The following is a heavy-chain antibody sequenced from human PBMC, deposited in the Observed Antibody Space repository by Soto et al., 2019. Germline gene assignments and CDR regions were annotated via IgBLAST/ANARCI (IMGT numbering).Heavy chain of an antibody. D-gene: IGHD3-10*01. CDR2: IIPIFGTA. CDR3: ARGGFGEFRV. Sequence: QVQLVQSGAEVKKPGSSVKVSCKASGGTFSSYAISWVRQAPGQGLEWMGGIIPIFGTANYAEKFQGRVTITADEATRRAYRELSGLRSEEADVYYCARGGFGEFRVWGQGTLVTVSS. CDR1: GGTFSSYA. J-gene: IGHJ4*02. V-gene: IGHV1-69*19.